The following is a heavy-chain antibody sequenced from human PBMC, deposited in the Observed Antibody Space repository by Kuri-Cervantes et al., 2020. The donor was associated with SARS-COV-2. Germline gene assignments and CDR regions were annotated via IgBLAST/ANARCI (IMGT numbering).Heavy chain of an antibody. V-gene: IGHV3-43D*03. CDR1: GFTLNDYG. CDR2: ITWDGGST. Sequence: ETLSLTCATSGFTLNDYGMYWVRQGPGKGLEWVSSITWDGGSTFYADSVKGRFTMSRDSSKNSLYLQMNSLRAEDTALYYCAKDGYSSGWSWGFDYWGQGTLVTVSS. D-gene: IGHD6-19*01. CDR3: AKDGYSSGWSWGFDY. J-gene: IGHJ4*02.